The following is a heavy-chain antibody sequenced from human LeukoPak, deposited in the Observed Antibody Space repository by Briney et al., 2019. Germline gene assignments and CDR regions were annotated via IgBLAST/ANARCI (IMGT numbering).Heavy chain of an antibody. CDR2: IYNSGST. CDR1: GGSVSSSTYY. V-gene: IGHV4-61*01. CDR3: ARGRILFTSPLIY. D-gene: IGHD2-21*01. Sequence: SETLSLTCTVSGGSVSSSTYYWNWIRQPPGKGLEWIGYIYNSGSTNYNASLKSRVTISVDTSKNQFSLKLSSVTAADTAVYYCARGRILFTSPLIYWGQGTLVTVSS. J-gene: IGHJ4*02.